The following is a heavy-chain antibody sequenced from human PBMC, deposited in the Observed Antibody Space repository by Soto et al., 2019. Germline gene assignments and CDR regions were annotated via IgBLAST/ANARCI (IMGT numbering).Heavy chain of an antibody. J-gene: IGHJ6*02. CDR3: ARDPLRGGFITGTFYGMDV. V-gene: IGHV3-21*01. CDR2: ISSSSSYI. Sequence: PGGSLRLSCAASGFTFSSYSMNWVRQAPGKGLEWVSSISSSSSYIYYADSVKGRFTISRDNAKNSLYLQMNSLRAEDTAVYYCARDPLRGGFITGTFYGMDVWGQGTTVTGSS. D-gene: IGHD1-20*01. CDR1: GFTFSSYS.